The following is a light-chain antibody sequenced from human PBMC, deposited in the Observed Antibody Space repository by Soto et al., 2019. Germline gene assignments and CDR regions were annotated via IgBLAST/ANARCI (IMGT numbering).Light chain of an antibody. V-gene: IGKV1-5*01. CDR3: QQYNSYSP. CDR1: QSISSW. CDR2: DAS. J-gene: IGKJ1*01. Sequence: DIHMTQSPSTLSASVGDRVTITCRASQSISSWLAWYHQKPGKATKLLNYDASRLEGVLPSMFSGSGSGKEFTLTISSLQPDDVATYYRQQYNSYSPFGQGTKVDI.